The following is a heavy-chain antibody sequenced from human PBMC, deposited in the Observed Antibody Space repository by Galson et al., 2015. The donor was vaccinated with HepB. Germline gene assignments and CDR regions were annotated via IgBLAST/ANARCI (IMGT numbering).Heavy chain of an antibody. Sequence: SLRLSCAASGFTVSSNYMSWVRQAPGKGLEWGSVIYSGGSTYYADSVKGRFTISRDNSKNTLYLQMNSLRAEDTAVYYCASSGEVAAAGTSTGFDYWGQGTLVTVSS. CDR3: ASSGEVAAAGTSTGFDY. CDR2: IYSGGST. V-gene: IGHV3-66*01. CDR1: GFTVSSNY. J-gene: IGHJ4*02. D-gene: IGHD6-13*01.